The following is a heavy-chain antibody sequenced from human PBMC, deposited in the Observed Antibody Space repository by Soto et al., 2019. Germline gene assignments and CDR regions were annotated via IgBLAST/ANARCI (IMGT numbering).Heavy chain of an antibody. CDR1: GFTVSSYG. Sequence: GGSLRLSGAAAGFTVSSYGRHWVRQAPGKGLEWVAVIWYDGSNKYYADSVKGRFTISRDNSKNTLYLQMNSLRAEDTAVYYCARAGQQLYYYYGMDVWGQGTTVTVSS. CDR3: ARAGQQLYYYYGMDV. V-gene: IGHV3-33*01. CDR2: IWYDGSNK. D-gene: IGHD6-13*01. J-gene: IGHJ6*02.